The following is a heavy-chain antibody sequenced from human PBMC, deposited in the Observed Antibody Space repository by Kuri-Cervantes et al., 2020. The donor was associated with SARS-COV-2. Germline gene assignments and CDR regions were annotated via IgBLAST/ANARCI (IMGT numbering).Heavy chain of an antibody. J-gene: IGHJ4*02. CDR3: ATDRVGVHDN. D-gene: IGHD2-21*01. Sequence: GGSLRLSCAASGFTFSSYAMHWVRQAPGKGLEWVAVISYDGSNKYYADSVKGRLTISRDNSKNTLYLQMNSLRAEDTAVYYCATDRVGVHDNWGQGTLVTVSS. V-gene: IGHV3-30-3*01. CDR2: ISYDGSNK. CDR1: GFTFSSYA.